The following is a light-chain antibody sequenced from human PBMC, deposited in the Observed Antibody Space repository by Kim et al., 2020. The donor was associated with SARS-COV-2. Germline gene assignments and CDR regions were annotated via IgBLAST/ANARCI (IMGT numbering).Light chain of an antibody. CDR1: TPDVGNYNF. CDR3: CSYASGSTLI. V-gene: IGLV2-14*03. Sequence: GHSITISCTGTTPDVGNYNFVSWYQHHPGEAPKVLIYDVTKRPSGVSNRFFGSKSGNTASLTISGLQTEDEADYYCCSYASGSTLIFGGGTQLTVL. CDR2: DVT. J-gene: IGLJ2*01.